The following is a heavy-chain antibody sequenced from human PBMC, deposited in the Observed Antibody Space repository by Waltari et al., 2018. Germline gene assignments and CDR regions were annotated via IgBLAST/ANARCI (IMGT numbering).Heavy chain of an antibody. CDR2: ISSSSSYI. V-gene: IGHV3-21*04. D-gene: IGHD2-2*01. Sequence: EVQLVESGGGLVKPGGSLRLSCAASGFTFSSYSMNWVRQAPGKGLEWVSSISSSSSYIYYADSVKGRFTISRDNAKNSLYLQMNSLRSEDTAVYYCAICQLPNGLGGSLGYYYMDVWGKGTTVTVSS. CDR1: GFTFSSYS. J-gene: IGHJ6*03. CDR3: AICQLPNGLGGSLGYYYMDV.